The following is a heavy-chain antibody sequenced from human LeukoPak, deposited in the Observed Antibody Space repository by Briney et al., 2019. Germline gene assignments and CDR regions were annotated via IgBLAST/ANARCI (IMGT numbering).Heavy chain of an antibody. J-gene: IGHJ4*01. D-gene: IGHD1-26*01. Sequence: PSETLSLTCTVYGGSFSGYYWSWIRQPPGKGLEWIGDIYYSGSTNYNPSLKSRVTISVDTSKNQLSLKLSSVSAADTAVYYCAREGATTGYFDYWGHGGLVTVSS. CDR3: AREGATTGYFDY. CDR1: GGSFSGYY. CDR2: IYYSGST. V-gene: IGHV4-34*01.